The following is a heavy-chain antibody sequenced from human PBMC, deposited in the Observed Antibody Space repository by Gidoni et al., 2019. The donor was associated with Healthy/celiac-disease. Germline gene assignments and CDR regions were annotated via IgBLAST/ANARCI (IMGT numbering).Heavy chain of an antibody. D-gene: IGHD6-19*01. Sequence: QVQLQESGPGLVKPSQTLSLPCPVSGGSISTGSYYGGWSRQPAGKGLEWIGRIYTSGSTNYNPSLKSRVTMSVDTSKNQFSLKRSSVTAADTAVYYCAREGGDVAVAGSFQHWGQGTLVTVSS. V-gene: IGHV4-61*02. CDR2: IYTSGST. CDR1: GGSISTGSYY. J-gene: IGHJ1*01. CDR3: AREGGDVAVAGSFQH.